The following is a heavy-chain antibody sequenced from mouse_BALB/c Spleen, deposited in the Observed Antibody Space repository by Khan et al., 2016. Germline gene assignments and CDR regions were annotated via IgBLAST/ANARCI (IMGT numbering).Heavy chain of an antibody. Sequence: QVQLQQSGAELMKPGASVKISCKAPGYTFSSYWIEWVKQRPGHGLEWIGEILPGSGSTIYTEKLKGKATFTADSSSNTAYMQLSSLTSEDSAVYYCAGLWAARSYFAYWGQGTTLTVSS. CDR3: AGLWAARSYFAY. D-gene: IGHD3-1*01. CDR2: ILPGSGST. CDR1: GYTFSSYW. J-gene: IGHJ2*01. V-gene: IGHV1-9*01.